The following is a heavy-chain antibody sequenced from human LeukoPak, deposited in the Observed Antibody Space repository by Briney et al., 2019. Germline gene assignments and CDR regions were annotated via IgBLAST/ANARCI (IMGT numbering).Heavy chain of an antibody. CDR3: AKSLLVNGINFQH. CDR2: ISGSGGST. J-gene: IGHJ1*01. Sequence: PGGSLRLSYAASGFTFSSYAMSWVRQAPGKGLEWVSAISGSGGSTYYADSVKGRFTISRDNSKNTLYLQMNSLRAEDTAVYYCAKSLLVNGINFQHWGQGTLVTVSS. V-gene: IGHV3-23*01. CDR1: GFTFSSYA. D-gene: IGHD1-14*01.